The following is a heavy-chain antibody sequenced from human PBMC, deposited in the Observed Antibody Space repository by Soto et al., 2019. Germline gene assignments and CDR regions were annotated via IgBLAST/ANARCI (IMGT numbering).Heavy chain of an antibody. D-gene: IGHD3-22*01. V-gene: IGHV1-69*13. CDR2: IIPIFGTA. J-gene: IGHJ3*02. CDR3: ASPEYYYDSSGYYYTGAFDI. CDR1: GGTFSSYA. Sequence: SVKVSCKASGGTFSSYAISWVRQAPGQGLEWMGGIIPIFGTANYAQKFQGGVTITADESTSTAYMELSSLRSEDTAVYYCASPEYYYDSSGYYYTGAFDIWGQGTMVTVSS.